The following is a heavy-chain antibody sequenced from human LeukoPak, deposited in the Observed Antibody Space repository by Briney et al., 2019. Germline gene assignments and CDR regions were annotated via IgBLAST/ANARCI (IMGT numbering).Heavy chain of an antibody. D-gene: IGHD1-26*01. CDR1: GGSISSYY. Sequence: KPSETLSLTCTVSGGSISSYYWTWIRQPPGKGLGLEWIGYIYYSGGTNYNPSLKSRVTISIDTSKNQVSLKLSSVTAADTAVYYCARAQVGIVGATEFAYWGQGTLVTVSS. J-gene: IGHJ4*02. CDR3: ARAQVGIVGATEFAY. CDR2: IYYSGGT. V-gene: IGHV4-59*08.